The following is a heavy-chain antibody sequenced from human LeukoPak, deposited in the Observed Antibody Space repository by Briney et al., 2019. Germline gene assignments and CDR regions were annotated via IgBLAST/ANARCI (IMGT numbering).Heavy chain of an antibody. Sequence: SETLSLTCTVSGGSISSGGYYWRWIRQHPGKGLEWIGYIYYSGSTYYNPSLKSRVTISVDTSKNQFSLRLSSVTAADTAVYYCARDRYYFDSNGPVYFDYWGQGTLVTVSS. CDR3: ARDRYYFDSNGPVYFDY. CDR2: IYYSGST. J-gene: IGHJ4*02. V-gene: IGHV4-31*03. CDR1: GGSISSGGYY. D-gene: IGHD3-22*01.